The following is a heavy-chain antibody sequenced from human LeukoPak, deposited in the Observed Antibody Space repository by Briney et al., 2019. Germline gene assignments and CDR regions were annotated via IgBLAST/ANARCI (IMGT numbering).Heavy chain of an antibody. Sequence: GGSLRLSCAASGLTFDEYAMHWARHAPGKGREWVSSISSSSSYIYYADSVKGRFTISRDNAKNSLYLQMNRLRAEDTAVYYCSRDRQLVGWGQGTLVTVSS. D-gene: IGHD6-6*01. V-gene: IGHV3-21*04. J-gene: IGHJ4*02. CDR2: ISSSSSYI. CDR3: SRDRQLVG. CDR1: GLTFDEYA.